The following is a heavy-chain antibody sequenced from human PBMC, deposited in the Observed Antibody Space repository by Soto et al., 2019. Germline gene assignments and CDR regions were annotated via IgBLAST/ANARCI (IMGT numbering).Heavy chain of an antibody. D-gene: IGHD5-12*01. J-gene: IGHJ4*02. CDR1: GFTFSSYW. CDR3: ARESRVATLDY. CDR2: IKQDGSEK. Sequence: LRLSCAASGFTFSSYWMSWVRQAPGKGLEWVANIKQDGSEKYYVDPVKGRFTISRDNAKNSLYLQMNSLRAEDTAVYYCARESRVATLDYWGQGTLVTVSS. V-gene: IGHV3-7*03.